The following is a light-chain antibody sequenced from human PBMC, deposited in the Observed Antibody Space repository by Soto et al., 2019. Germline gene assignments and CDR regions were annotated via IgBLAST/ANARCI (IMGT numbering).Light chain of an antibody. CDR3: ALYMGSGIWV. CDR1: SGSVSTSYY. CDR2: STN. V-gene: IGLV8-61*01. Sequence: QTVVTQEPSFSVSPGRTVTLTCGLSSGSVSTSYYPSWYQQTPGQAPRTLIYSTNTRSSGVPDRFSGSSLGNKAALTITGAQADDEADYYCALYMGSGIWVFGGGTKLTFL. J-gene: IGLJ3*02.